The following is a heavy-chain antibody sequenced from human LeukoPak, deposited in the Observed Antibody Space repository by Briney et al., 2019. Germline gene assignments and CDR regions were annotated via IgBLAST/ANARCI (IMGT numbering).Heavy chain of an antibody. CDR3: AKVGATQDF. J-gene: IGHJ4*02. D-gene: IGHD1-26*01. CDR1: GFTFSSYA. CDR2: VSGSGGST. Sequence: PGGSLRLSCAASGFTFSSYAMSWVRQTAGKGLQWVSAVSGSGGSTYYADSVKGRFTISRDNSQNTLYLQMNSLRAEDTAVYYCAKVGATQDFWGQGTLVTVSS. V-gene: IGHV3-23*01.